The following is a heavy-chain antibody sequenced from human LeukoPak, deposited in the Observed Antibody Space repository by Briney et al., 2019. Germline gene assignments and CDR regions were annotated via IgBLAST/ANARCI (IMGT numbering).Heavy chain of an antibody. CDR2: ISSSGSTR. CDR1: GFTFSSYE. D-gene: IGHD3-10*01. Sequence: GGSLRLSCAASGFTFSSYEMNWVRQAPGKGLEGVSYISSSGSTRYYADSVKGRFTISRDNAKNSLYLQMNSLRAEDTGVYFCARQRGSYTSPLDYWGQGTLVTVSS. CDR3: ARQRGSYTSPLDY. V-gene: IGHV3-48*03. J-gene: IGHJ4*02.